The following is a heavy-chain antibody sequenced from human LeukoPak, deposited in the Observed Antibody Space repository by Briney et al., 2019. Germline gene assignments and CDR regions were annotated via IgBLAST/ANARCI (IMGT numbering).Heavy chain of an antibody. D-gene: IGHD3-22*01. V-gene: IGHV1-18*01. CDR1: GYTFTSYG. Sequence: ASVNVSCKASGYTFTSYGISWVRQAPGQGLEWMGWISAYNGNTNYAQKLQGRVTMTTDTSTSTAYMELRSLRSGDTAVYYCASSNYYDSSGRFDYWGQRTLVTVSS. J-gene: IGHJ4*02. CDR2: ISAYNGNT. CDR3: ASSNYYDSSGRFDY.